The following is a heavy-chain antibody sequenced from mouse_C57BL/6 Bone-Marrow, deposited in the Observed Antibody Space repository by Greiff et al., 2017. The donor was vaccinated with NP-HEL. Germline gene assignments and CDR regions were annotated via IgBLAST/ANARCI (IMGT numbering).Heavy chain of an antibody. J-gene: IGHJ1*03. Sequence: EVQRVESGGGLVKPGGSLKLSCAASGFTFSSYTMSWVRQTPEKRLEWVATISGGGGNTYYPDSVKGRFTISRDNAKNTLYLQMSSLRSEDTALYYCARQTSPYNYGSSRDWYFGVWDTGTTVTVSS. CDR3: ARQTSPYNYGSSRDWYFGV. V-gene: IGHV5-9*01. CDR1: GFTFSSYT. CDR2: ISGGGGNT. D-gene: IGHD1-1*01.